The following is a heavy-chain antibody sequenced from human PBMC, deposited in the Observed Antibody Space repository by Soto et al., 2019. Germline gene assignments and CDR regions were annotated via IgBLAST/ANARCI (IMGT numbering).Heavy chain of an antibody. D-gene: IGHD6-13*01. J-gene: IGHJ5*02. CDR2: IYYSGST. CDR1: GGSISSGGYY. Sequence: QVQLQESGPGLVKPSQTLSLTCTVSGGSISSGGYYWSWIRQHPGKGLEWIGYIYYSGSTYSNPSLKSRVTISVDTSKNQFSLKLSSVTAADTAVYYCARVRASSSLPWGFDPWGQGTLVTVPS. V-gene: IGHV4-31*03. CDR3: ARVRASSSLPWGFDP.